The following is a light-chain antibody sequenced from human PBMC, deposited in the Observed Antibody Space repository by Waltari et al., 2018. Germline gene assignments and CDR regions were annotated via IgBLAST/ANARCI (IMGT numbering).Light chain of an antibody. CDR3: QALGVNRGE. Sequence: SSELTQPPSVSVSRGQTASITCSGVILVRTYASCYKHKPVQSPLLVIYQVKYPPSGIPERFSSSKAGNTATLAVSGTQAMDDADYYCQALGVNRGEFGGGIKLTVL. V-gene: IGLV3-1*01. CDR2: QVK. CDR1: ILVRTY. J-gene: IGLJ3*02.